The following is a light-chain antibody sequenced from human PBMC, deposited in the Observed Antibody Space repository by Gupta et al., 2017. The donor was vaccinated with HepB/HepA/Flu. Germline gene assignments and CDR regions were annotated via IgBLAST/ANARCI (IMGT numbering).Light chain of an antibody. J-gene: IGLJ2*01. CDR2: DDS. CDR3: QVGDSRSEVV. V-gene: IGLV3-21*03. Sequence: SYVLTQTPSVSVAPGKTARITCGANNIGTKSVHWYQQRPGQAPVLVVYDDSDRPSGIPGRFSGSISGTTATLTISRVEAGDDADYFCQVGDSRSEVVFGGGTKLTVL. CDR1: NIGTKS.